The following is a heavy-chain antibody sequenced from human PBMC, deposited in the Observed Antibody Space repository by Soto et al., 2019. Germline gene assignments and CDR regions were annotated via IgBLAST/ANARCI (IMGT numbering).Heavy chain of an antibody. CDR3: ARGRYGDY. CDR1: GYTFTSYG. J-gene: IGHJ4*02. V-gene: IGHV1-18*01. CDR2: ISAHNGNT. Sequence: RASVKVSCKGSGYTFTSYGITWVRQAPGQGLEWMGWISAHNGNTNYAQKLQGRVTVTTDTSTSTAYMELRSLRSDDTAVYYCARGRYGDYWGQGALVTVSS. D-gene: IGHD1-1*01.